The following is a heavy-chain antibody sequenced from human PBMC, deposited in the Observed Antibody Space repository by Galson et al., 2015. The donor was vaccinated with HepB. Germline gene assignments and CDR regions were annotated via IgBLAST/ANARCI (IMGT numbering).Heavy chain of an antibody. V-gene: IGHV1-18*01. Sequence: SVKVSCKASGYTFTSYGISWVRQAPGQGLEWMGWISAYNGNTNYAQKLQGRVTMTTDTSTSTAYMELRSLRSDDTAVYYCARDGNYYDSSGYLWGDYYYYMDVWGKGTTVTVSS. CDR3: ARDGNYYDSSGYLWGDYYYYMDV. D-gene: IGHD3-22*01. CDR1: GYTFTSYG. CDR2: ISAYNGNT. J-gene: IGHJ6*03.